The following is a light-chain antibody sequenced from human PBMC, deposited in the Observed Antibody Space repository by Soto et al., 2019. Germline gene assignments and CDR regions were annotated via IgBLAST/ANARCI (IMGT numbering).Light chain of an antibody. CDR3: QQYGSSPPIT. CDR2: GAS. Sequence: EIVMTQSPAPLSLSPGERATLSCRASQSVSSRLAWYPQKPGQAPRLLISGASSRATGIPDRFSGSGSGTDFTLTISRLEPEDFAVYYCQQYGSSPPITFGQGTRLEI. CDR1: QSVSSR. V-gene: IGKV3-20*01. J-gene: IGKJ5*01.